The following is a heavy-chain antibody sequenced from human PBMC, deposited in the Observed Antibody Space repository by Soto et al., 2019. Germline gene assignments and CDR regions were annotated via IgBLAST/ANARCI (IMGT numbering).Heavy chain of an antibody. CDR3: ARGRGDFDA. V-gene: IGHV4-34*01. J-gene: IGHJ5*02. CDR1: GASLSDNY. D-gene: IGHD2-21*02. Sequence: ETLSLTCAVYGASLSDNYCNWLRQPPGKGLEWIGEINHSGNTNHNPSLRSRVTISIDTSKNQLSLNLRSVSAADTAVYYCARGRGDFDAWGQGTPVTVSS. CDR2: INHSGNT.